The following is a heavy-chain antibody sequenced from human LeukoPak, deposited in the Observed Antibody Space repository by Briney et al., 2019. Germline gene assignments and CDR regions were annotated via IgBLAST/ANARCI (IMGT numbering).Heavy chain of an antibody. CDR3: AKDKSGYDFAFDY. D-gene: IGHD5-12*01. J-gene: IGHJ4*02. CDR1: GFTFDDYA. V-gene: IGHV3-9*01. Sequence: GGSLRLSCAASGFTFDDYAMHWVRQAPGKGLELVSGISWNSGSIGYADSVKGRFTISRDNAKNSLYLQMNSLRAEDTALYYCAKDKSGYDFAFDYWGQGTLVTVSS. CDR2: ISWNSGSI.